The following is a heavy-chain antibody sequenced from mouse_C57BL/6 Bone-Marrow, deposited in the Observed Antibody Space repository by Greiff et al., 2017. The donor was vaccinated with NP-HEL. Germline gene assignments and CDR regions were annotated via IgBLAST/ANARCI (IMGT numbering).Heavy chain of an antibody. CDR2: ISYSGST. J-gene: IGHJ4*01. CDR3: ARFPLLNYAMDY. Sequence: VQLQESGPGLAKPSQTLSLTCSVTGYSIPSDYWNWIRKFPGNKLEYMGYISYSGSTYYNPSLKSRISITRDTSKNQYYLQLNSVTTEDTATYYCARFPLLNYAMDYWGQGTSVTVSS. CDR1: GYSIPSDY. V-gene: IGHV3-8*01.